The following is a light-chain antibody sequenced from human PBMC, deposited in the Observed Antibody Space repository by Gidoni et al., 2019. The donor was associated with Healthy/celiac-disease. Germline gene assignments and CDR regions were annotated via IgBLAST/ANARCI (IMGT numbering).Light chain of an antibody. CDR1: QSVSSSY. CDR2: GAS. V-gene: IGKV3-20*01. Sequence: EIVLTQSPGTLSSPPGERATLPCRASQSVSSSYLSWYQQKPGQAPRLLIYGASSRATGIPDRFSGSGSGTDFTITISRLEPEEFAVYYCQQYGSSPLIGTFAPGTKLEIK. CDR3: QQYGSSPLIGT. J-gene: IGKJ2*02.